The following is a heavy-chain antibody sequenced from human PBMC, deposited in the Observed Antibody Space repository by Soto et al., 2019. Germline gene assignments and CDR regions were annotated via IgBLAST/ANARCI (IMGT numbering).Heavy chain of an antibody. CDR2: INHSGST. Sequence: SETLSLTCAVYGGSFSGYYWSWIRQPPGKGLEWIGEINHSGSTNYNPSLKSRVTISVDTSKNQFSLKLSSVTAADTAVYYCARGRAWGSYRPKGGLGYWGQGTLVTVSS. J-gene: IGHJ4*02. CDR3: ARGRAWGSYRPKGGLGY. CDR1: GGSFSGYY. V-gene: IGHV4-34*01. D-gene: IGHD3-16*02.